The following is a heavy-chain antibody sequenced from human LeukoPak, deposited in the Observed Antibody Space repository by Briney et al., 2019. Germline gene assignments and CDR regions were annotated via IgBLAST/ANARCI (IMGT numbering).Heavy chain of an antibody. V-gene: IGHV3-30*04. D-gene: IGHD4-17*01. J-gene: IGHJ4*02. Sequence: GGSLRLSCAASGFTFSNHAMHWVRQTPGKGLEWVAVISYDGSNKYYADSVKGRFTISRDSSKNTLFLQMNSLRAGDTAVYYCARDFYPSTTVTTSLDYWGQGTLVTVSS. CDR3: ARDFYPSTTVTTSLDY. CDR1: GFTFSNHA. CDR2: ISYDGSNK.